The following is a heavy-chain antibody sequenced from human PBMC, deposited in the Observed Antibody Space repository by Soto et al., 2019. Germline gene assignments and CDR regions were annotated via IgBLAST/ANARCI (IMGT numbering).Heavy chain of an antibody. CDR3: ARGGGYDFRSSQAPPIDV. CDR1: GGSISDFY. Sequence: SETLSLTCNVSGGSISDFYWSWIRQSPGRRLEWIGYLYYTGSTNYNPALKSRVTISLDTSKNQFSLKVRSVTAADTAVYYCARGGGYDFRSSQAPPIDVWGQGTTVTVSS. CDR2: LYYTGST. J-gene: IGHJ6*02. V-gene: IGHV4-59*01. D-gene: IGHD3-3*01.